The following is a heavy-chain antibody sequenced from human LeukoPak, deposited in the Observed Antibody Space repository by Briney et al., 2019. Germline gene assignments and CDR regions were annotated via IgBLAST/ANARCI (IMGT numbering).Heavy chain of an antibody. V-gene: IGHV4-4*07. Sequence: PSETLSLTCTVSGGPISSYYWSWIRQPAGKGLEWIGRIYASGSTNYKPSLKSRVTMSVDTSKNQFSLKLTSVTAADTAVYYCARGTYYYDSSGYYAGNWFDPWGQGTLVTVSS. J-gene: IGHJ5*02. CDR2: IYASGST. CDR3: ARGTYYYDSSGYYAGNWFDP. D-gene: IGHD3-22*01. CDR1: GGPISSYY.